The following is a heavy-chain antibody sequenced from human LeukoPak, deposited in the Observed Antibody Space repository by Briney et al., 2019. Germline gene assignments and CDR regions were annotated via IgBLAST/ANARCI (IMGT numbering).Heavy chain of an antibody. CDR1: GFTVSSNF. CDR2: IYSGGST. Sequence: PGGSLRLSCAASGFTVSSNFLSWVRQPPGKGLEWVSDIYSGGSTYYADSVKGRFTISRDNSKNTLYLQMNSLRAEDTAVYYCARLDFRDGDYVFWYWGQGTLVTVSS. V-gene: IGHV3-53*01. CDR3: ARLDFRDGDYVFWY. D-gene: IGHD4-17*01. J-gene: IGHJ4*02.